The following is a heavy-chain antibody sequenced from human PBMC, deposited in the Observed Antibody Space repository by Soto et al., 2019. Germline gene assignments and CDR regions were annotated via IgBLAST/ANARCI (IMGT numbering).Heavy chain of an antibody. D-gene: IGHD4-4*01. CDR3: ARGAYRYFDY. CDR2: ISSDGSST. J-gene: IGHJ4*02. CDR1: GFTFSGYA. Sequence: QVQLVESGGGVVQPGKSLRLSCVASGFTFSGYAMHWIRQAPGKAPEWVALISSDGSSTLYADSVRGRFTISRDNSRDTLYLQLNSLRPDDTAVFSCARGAYRYFDYWGQGTLVIVSS. V-gene: IGHV3-30-3*01.